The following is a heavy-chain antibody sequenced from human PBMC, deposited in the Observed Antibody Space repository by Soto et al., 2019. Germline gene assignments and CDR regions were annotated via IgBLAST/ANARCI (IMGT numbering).Heavy chain of an antibody. CDR3: ARRIRHSSGYYTSAFDI. Sequence: SLKISFKTSRPHITNFWSRWSGESSRHGVEWIGRIDPSDSYTNYRPSFQGHVTISAAKSISTAYLQCSSLKASDTAMYSCARRIRHSSGYYTSAFDIWGQGTMVTVSS. J-gene: IGHJ3*02. CDR2: IDPSDSYT. D-gene: IGHD3-22*01. V-gene: IGHV5-10-1*01. CDR1: RPHITNFW.